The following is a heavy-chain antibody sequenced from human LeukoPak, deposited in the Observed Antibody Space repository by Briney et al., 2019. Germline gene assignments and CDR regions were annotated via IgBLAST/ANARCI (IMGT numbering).Heavy chain of an antibody. J-gene: IGHJ4*02. Sequence: ASVKVSCKVSGYTLTELSMHWVRQAPGKGLEWMGGFDPEDGETIYAQKFQGRVTVTEDTSTDTAYMELSSLRSEDTAVYYCATKYSGSYYRPFDYWGQGTLVTVSS. V-gene: IGHV1-24*01. D-gene: IGHD1-26*01. CDR2: FDPEDGET. CDR3: ATKYSGSYYRPFDY. CDR1: GYTLTELS.